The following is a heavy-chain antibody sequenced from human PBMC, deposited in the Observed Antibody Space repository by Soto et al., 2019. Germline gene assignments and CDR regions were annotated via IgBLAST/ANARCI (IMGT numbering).Heavy chain of an antibody. D-gene: IGHD3-22*01. CDR1: GFTFSSYG. J-gene: IGHJ4*02. CDR2: ISYDGSNK. CDR3: AKDRRLYYDSSGTDY. Sequence: QVQLVESGGGVVQPGRSLRLSCAASGFTFSSYGMHWVRQAPGKGLEGVAVISYDGSNKYYADSVKGRFTISRDNSKNTLYLQMNSLRAEDTAVYYCAKDRRLYYDSSGTDYWGQGTLVTVSS. V-gene: IGHV3-30*18.